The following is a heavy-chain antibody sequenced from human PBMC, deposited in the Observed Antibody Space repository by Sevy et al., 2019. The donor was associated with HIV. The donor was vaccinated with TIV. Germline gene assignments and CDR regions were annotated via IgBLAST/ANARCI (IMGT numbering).Heavy chain of an antibody. Sequence: GSLRLSCAASGFTFSSYAMTWVRQAPGKGLEWVSAIRGTGGSTYYADSVKGRFTISRDNSKNTLYLQMNSLRAEDTAVYYCAKDPSMRVSSGYYYFDYWGQGTLVTVSS. CDR2: IRGTGGST. D-gene: IGHD3-22*01. V-gene: IGHV3-23*01. CDR1: GFTFSSYA. J-gene: IGHJ4*02. CDR3: AKDPSMRVSSGYYYFDY.